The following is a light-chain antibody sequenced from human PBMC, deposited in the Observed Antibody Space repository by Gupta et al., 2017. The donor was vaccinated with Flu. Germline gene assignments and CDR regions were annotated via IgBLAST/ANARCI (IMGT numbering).Light chain of an antibody. J-gene: IGLJ3*02. CDR2: EDN. Sequence: FMLTQPHSVSESPGKTVTLSCTSSSGSIASNYVQWYQQRPGRAPNRVIYEDNQRPSGVPDRFSGSIDSSSTSAALTIAGLKTEDEDDYYCQAYDSSNRVFGGGTKLTVL. CDR1: SGSIASNY. V-gene: IGLV6-57*02. CDR3: QAYDSSNRV.